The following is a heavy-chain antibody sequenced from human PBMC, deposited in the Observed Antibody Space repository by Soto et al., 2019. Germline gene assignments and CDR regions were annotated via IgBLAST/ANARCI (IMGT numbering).Heavy chain of an antibody. CDR2: IKSKTDGGTT. CDR3: STLYCSGGSCRHY. J-gene: IGHJ4*02. D-gene: IGHD2-15*01. CDR1: GFTFSNAW. V-gene: IGHV3-15*07. Sequence: GGSLRLSCASSGFTFSNAWMNLVRQAPGKGLEWVGRIKSKTDGGTTDYAAPVKGRFTISRDDSKNTVYLQMNSLKTEDTAVYYCSTLYCSGGSCRHYWGQGTLVTVSS.